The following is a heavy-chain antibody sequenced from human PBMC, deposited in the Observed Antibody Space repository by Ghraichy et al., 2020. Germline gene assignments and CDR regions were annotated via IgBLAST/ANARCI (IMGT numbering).Heavy chain of an antibody. CDR2: ISWNSGSI. CDR3: AKDAGYGDYVARGAFDI. D-gene: IGHD4-17*01. J-gene: IGHJ3*02. Sequence: GGSLRLSCAASGFTFDDYAMHWVRQAPGKGLEWVSGISWNSGSIGYADSVKGRFTISGDNAKNSLYLQMNSLRAEDTALYYCAKDAGYGDYVARGAFDIWGQGTMVTVSS. V-gene: IGHV3-9*01. CDR1: GFTFDDYA.